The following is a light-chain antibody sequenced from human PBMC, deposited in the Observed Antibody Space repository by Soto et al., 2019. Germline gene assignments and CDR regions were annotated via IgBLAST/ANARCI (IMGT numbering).Light chain of an antibody. CDR2: GAS. Sequence: IVLKQSPATLSVSPGERATLSFRASQSVVRKLAWYQQKPGQAPRLLIYGASTTAPGIPARFSGSGSGTEFTLTISSLKSEDFGVYYCQQYNNWHTYTFGQGTKVDI. J-gene: IGKJ2*01. V-gene: IGKV3-15*01. CDR3: QQYNNWHTYT. CDR1: QSVVRK.